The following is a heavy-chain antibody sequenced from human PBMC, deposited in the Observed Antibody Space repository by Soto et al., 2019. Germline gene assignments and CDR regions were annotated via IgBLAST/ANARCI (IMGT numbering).Heavy chain of an antibody. V-gene: IGHV3-66*01. D-gene: IGHD3-16*01. J-gene: IGHJ4*02. CDR1: GFSVTNNY. CDR3: ARGRGSTGYLGREHYFDY. CDR2: IDIGGNT. Sequence: EVQMVESGGGVVQPGGSLRLSCAASGFSVTNNYMNWVRQAPGKGLEWVSIIDIGGNTYYADSVKDRFTISRDASKNPLYLQMDSLRPEDTAVYFCARGRGSTGYLGREHYFDYWGQGTLVTVSP.